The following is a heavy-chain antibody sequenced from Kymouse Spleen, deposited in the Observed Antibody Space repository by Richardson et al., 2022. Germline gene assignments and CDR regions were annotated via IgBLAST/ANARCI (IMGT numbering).Heavy chain of an antibody. D-gene: IGHD6-19*01. CDR2: ISWNSGSI. CDR1: GFTFDDYA. CDR3: AKDVGYSSGGFDY. J-gene: IGHJ4*02. Sequence: EVQLVESGGGLVQPGRSLRLSCAASGFTFDDYAMHWVRQAPGKGLEWVSGISWNSGSIGYADSVKGRFTISRDNAKNSLYLQMNSLRAEDTALYYCAKDVGYSSGGFDYWGQGTLVTVSS. V-gene: IGHV3-9*01.